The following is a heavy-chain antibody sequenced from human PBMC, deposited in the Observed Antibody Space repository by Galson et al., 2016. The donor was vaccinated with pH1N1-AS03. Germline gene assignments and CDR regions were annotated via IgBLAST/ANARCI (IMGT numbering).Heavy chain of an antibody. CDR3: TRESSGLGRGLGY. D-gene: IGHD3-10*01. V-gene: IGHV4-4*07. J-gene: IGHJ4*02. Sequence: SETLSLTCRVSGGSLSGYFWTWIRQPAGKGLEWIGRMDPTGRRNYKSSLESRVSMSVDTSKNEISLRLTSVTAADTAVYYCTRESSGLGRGLGYWGQGTLVTVSS. CDR2: MDPTGRR. CDR1: GGSLSGYF.